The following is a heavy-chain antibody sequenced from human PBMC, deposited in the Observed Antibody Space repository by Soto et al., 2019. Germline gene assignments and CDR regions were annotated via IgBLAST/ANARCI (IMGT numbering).Heavy chain of an antibody. CDR1: GFTFSRFA. Sequence: QVQLLESGGGVVQSGRSLRLSCAASGFTFSRFAMHWVRQAPGKGLEWVAMISQDGSNKNYADSVKGRFTISRHNSRDTLYLDINSLRPEDTAKYYCARDVMTSVTEDYWGQGTLVTVSS. CDR2: ISQDGSNK. V-gene: IGHV3-30-3*01. CDR3: ARDVMTSVTEDY. J-gene: IGHJ4*02. D-gene: IGHD4-17*01.